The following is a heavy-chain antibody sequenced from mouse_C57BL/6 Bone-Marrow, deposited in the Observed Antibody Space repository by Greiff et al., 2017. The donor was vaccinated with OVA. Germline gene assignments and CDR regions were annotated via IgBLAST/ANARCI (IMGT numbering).Heavy chain of an antibody. CDR1: GYTFTSYT. Sequence: QVQLQQSGAELARPGASVKMSCKASGYTFTSYTMHWVKQRPGQGLEWIGYINPSSGYTKYNQKFKDKATLTADKSSSTAYMQLSSLTSEDSAVYYCARFYYDASFAYWGQGTLVTVSA. CDR3: ARFYYDASFAY. V-gene: IGHV1-4*01. J-gene: IGHJ3*01. CDR2: INPSSGYT. D-gene: IGHD1-1*01.